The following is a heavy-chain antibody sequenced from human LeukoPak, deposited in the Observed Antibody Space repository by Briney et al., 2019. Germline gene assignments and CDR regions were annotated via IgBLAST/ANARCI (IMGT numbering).Heavy chain of an antibody. Sequence: TGGSLRLSCAASGFTFSSYAMSWVRQAPGKGLEWVSAISGSGGSTYYADSVKGRFTISRDKSKNTLYLQMNSLRAEATAVYYCAKDGRRAYDILTGYYPDYWGQGTLVTVSS. V-gene: IGHV3-23*01. CDR2: ISGSGGST. CDR3: AKDGRRAYDILTGYYPDY. J-gene: IGHJ4*02. D-gene: IGHD3-9*01. CDR1: GFTFSSYA.